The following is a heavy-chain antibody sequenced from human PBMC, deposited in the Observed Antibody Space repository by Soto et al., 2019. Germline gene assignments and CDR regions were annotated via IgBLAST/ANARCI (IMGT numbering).Heavy chain of an antibody. CDR2: INPILSMS. D-gene: IGHD3-10*01. Sequence: QVQLVQSGAEVRKPGSSMKVSCKASGDTFSFYSIHWVRQAPGLGLEWMGRINPILSMSNYAQRFQGRVTMTADKSTSTAYMKLSGLRSEDTAIYYCASSYGSGYRAFDYWGQGALVTVSS. CDR3: ASSYGSGYRAFDY. J-gene: IGHJ4*02. CDR1: GDTFSFYS. V-gene: IGHV1-69*02.